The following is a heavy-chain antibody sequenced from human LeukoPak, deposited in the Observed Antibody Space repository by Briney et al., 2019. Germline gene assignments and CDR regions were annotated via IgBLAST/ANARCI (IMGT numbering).Heavy chain of an antibody. CDR2: ISGRFTDT. Sequence: GGSLRLSCAASGFTFSSYAMSWVRQAPGKGPEWVSVISGRFTDTYYADSVRGRFTISRDNSKNTLYLQMNSLRAEDTAVYYCARDRSIGVKLSYNWFDPWGQGTLVTVSS. D-gene: IGHD6-13*01. V-gene: IGHV3-23*01. CDR1: GFTFSSYA. J-gene: IGHJ5*02. CDR3: ARDRSIGVKLSYNWFDP.